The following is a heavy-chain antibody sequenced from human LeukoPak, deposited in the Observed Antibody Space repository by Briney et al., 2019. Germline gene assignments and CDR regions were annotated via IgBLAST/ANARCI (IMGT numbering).Heavy chain of an antibody. J-gene: IGHJ3*02. CDR2: ISSDGSSK. CDR1: GFSFSNYD. D-gene: IGHD2-8*02. CDR3: ARVQVTPLEYCAGGCDYAFDI. Sequence: GGSLRLSCAASGFSFSNYDIHWVRQAPGKGLEWVAFISSDGSSKKFSDSVKGRFAVSRDNSNNTLYLQMSSLGAEDTAVFFCARVQVTPLEYCAGGCDYAFDIWGQGTMVTVSS. V-gene: IGHV3-30*09.